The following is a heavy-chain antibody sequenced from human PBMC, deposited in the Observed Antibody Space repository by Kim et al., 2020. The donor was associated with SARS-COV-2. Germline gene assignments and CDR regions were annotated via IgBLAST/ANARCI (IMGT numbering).Heavy chain of an antibody. J-gene: IGHJ4*01. D-gene: IGHD3-10*01. CDR3: ASGPLRASGSGRRYF. Sequence: GGSLRLSCAGSGFTFSDHFMDWVRQAPGKGLEWVGRRRNKADSYTADYAASVKGRFTISRDDSKRSLYLQMNSLRTEDTAVYYCASGPLRASGSGRRYF. V-gene: IGHV3-72*01. CDR2: RRNKADSYTA. CDR1: GFTFSDHF.